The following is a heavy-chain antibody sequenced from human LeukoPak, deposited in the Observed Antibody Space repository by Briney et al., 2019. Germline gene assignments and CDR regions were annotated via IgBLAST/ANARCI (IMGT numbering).Heavy chain of an antibody. D-gene: IGHD1-26*01. Sequence: GGSLRLSCAASGFTFGSYGMHWVRQAPGKGLEWVAVISYDGSNKYYADSVKGRFTISRDNSKNTLYLQMNSLRAEDTAVYYCAKHLEVGATRGALDYWGQGTLVTVSS. CDR2: ISYDGSNK. CDR3: AKHLEVGATRGALDY. V-gene: IGHV3-30*18. CDR1: GFTFGSYG. J-gene: IGHJ4*02.